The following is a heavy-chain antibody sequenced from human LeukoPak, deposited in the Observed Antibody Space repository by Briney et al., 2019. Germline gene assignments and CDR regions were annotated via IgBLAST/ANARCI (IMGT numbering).Heavy chain of an antibody. CDR3: ARVVPDPYYFDY. CDR2: IYYSGST. Sequence: PSQTLSLTCTVSGGSISSGGYYWSWIRQHPGKGLEWIGYIYYSGSTYYNPSLKSRVTISVDTSKNQFSLKLSSVTAADTAVYYCARVVPDPYYFDYWGQGNLVTVSS. V-gene: IGHV4-31*03. CDR1: GGSISSGGYY. D-gene: IGHD2-2*01. J-gene: IGHJ4*02.